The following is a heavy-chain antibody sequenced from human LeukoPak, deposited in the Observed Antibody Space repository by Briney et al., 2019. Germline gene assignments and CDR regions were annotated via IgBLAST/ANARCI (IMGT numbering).Heavy chain of an antibody. J-gene: IGHJ4*02. CDR3: ARVFVLWVAAAGTGIGY. Sequence: ASVKVSCKASGYTFTSYYMHWVRQAPGQGLEWMGWINPNSGGTNYAQKFQGRVTMTRDTSISTAYMELSRLRSDDTAVYYCARVFVLWVAAAGTGIGYWGQGTLVTVSS. CDR1: GYTFTSYY. D-gene: IGHD6-13*01. CDR2: INPNSGGT. V-gene: IGHV1-2*02.